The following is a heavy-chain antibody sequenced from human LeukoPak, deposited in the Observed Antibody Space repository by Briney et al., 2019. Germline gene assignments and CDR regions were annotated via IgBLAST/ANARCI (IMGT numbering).Heavy chain of an antibody. CDR3: AVPYSGSYYSYFDY. CDR2: INPSGGST. D-gene: IGHD1-26*01. J-gene: IGHJ4*02. V-gene: IGHV1-46*01. CDR1: GCTFTSYG. Sequence: ASVKVSCKASGCTFTSYGISWVRQAPGQGLEWMGIINPSGGSTSYAQKFQGRVTMTRDTSTSTVYMELSSLRSEDTAVYYCAVPYSGSYYSYFDYWGQGTLVTVSS.